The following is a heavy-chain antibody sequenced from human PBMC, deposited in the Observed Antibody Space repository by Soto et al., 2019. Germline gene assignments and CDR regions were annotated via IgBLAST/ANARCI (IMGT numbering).Heavy chain of an antibody. CDR3: ARLGFCSSTDCYVNDFDI. V-gene: IGHV4-39*01. D-gene: IGHD2-2*01. CDR2: IYYSGYT. CDR1: GGSISSSSYY. Sequence: SETLSLTCTVSGGSISSSSYYWGWIRQPPGKGLEWIGSIYYSGYTYYNPSLKSRVTISVDTSKNQFSLKLSSVTAADTAVYYCARLGFCSSTDCYVNDFDIWGQGTMVT. J-gene: IGHJ3*02.